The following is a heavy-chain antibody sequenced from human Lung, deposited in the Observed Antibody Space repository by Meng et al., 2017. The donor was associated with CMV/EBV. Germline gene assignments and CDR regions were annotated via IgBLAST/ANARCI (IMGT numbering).Heavy chain of an antibody. J-gene: IGHJ4*02. D-gene: IGHD1-1*01. Sequence: SVKVSCKASGYTFTGHFLHWVRQAPGQGLEWMGWIMPYSGDTHYAQTFQGRVTMTSDTSLSTAYMELSSLRSDDTAVYYCARDHNWGPDHWGQGTLVTFSS. CDR3: ARDHNWGPDH. CDR1: GYTFTGHF. CDR2: IMPYSGDT. V-gene: IGHV1-2*02.